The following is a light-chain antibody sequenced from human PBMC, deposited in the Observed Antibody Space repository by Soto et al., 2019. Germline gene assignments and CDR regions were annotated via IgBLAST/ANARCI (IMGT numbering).Light chain of an antibody. Sequence: LTQPPSASGSPGQSVTISCTGTSSDVGRYNHVSWYQQHPGKAPKLIIFDVNKRPSGVPDRFSGSKSGNTASLTVSGLQAEDEADYYCSASAGSIYVFGSGTKVTLL. CDR2: DVN. V-gene: IGLV2-8*01. CDR3: SASAGSIYV. J-gene: IGLJ1*01. CDR1: SSDVGRYNH.